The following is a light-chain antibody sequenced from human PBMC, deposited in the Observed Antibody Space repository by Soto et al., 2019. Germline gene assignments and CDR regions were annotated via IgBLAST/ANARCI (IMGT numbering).Light chain of an antibody. CDR3: QSYDSSLGGWV. J-gene: IGLJ3*02. V-gene: IGLV1-40*01. Sequence: QSVLTQPPSVSGAPGQRVTISCTGSSSNIGAGYDVHWYQQLPGTAPKVLIYGKSNRPSGVPDRFSGSKSGTSASLAITGLQAEDEADYYCQSYDSSLGGWVFGGGTKVTVL. CDR1: SSNIGAGYD. CDR2: GKS.